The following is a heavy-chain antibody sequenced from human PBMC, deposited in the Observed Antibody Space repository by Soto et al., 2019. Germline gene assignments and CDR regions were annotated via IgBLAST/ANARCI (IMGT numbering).Heavy chain of an antibody. CDR3: ARHGGPGRTGQGFGY. J-gene: IGHJ4*02. CDR2: IYYSGST. CDR1: GASISSSSYL. Sequence: SETLSLTCTVSGASISSSSYLWGWIRQPPGKGLEWIGRIYYSGSTYYNPSLKSRVTISVDTSKNQFSLKLSSVTAADTAVYYCARHGGPGRTGQGFGYWGQGSLVTVSS. V-gene: IGHV4-39*01. D-gene: IGHD3-9*01.